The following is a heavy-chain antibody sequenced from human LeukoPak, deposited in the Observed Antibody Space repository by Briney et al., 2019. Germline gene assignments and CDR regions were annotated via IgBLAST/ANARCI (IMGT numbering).Heavy chain of an antibody. CDR2: FDPEDGET. Sequence: ASVKVSCKVTGYTLTELSMHWVQQAPGKGLEWMGGFDPEDGETIYAQKFQGRVTMTEDTSTDTAYMELSSLRSEDTAVYYCATNKYYYDSSGYYSDYWGQGTLVTVSS. D-gene: IGHD3-22*01. CDR1: GYTLTELS. CDR3: ATNKYYYDSSGYYSDY. V-gene: IGHV1-24*01. J-gene: IGHJ4*02.